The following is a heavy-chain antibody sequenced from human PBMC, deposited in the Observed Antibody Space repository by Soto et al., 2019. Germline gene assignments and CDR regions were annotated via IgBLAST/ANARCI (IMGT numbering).Heavy chain of an antibody. CDR3: ARGGFLEWLSWFDP. Sequence: GGSLRLSCAASGFTFSSYAMHWVRQAPGKGLEWVAVISYDGSNKYYADSVKGRFTISRDNSKNTLYLQMNSLRAEDTAVYYCARGGFLEWLSWFDPWGQGTLVTVSS. CDR1: GFTFSSYA. D-gene: IGHD3-3*01. CDR2: ISYDGSNK. V-gene: IGHV3-30-3*01. J-gene: IGHJ5*02.